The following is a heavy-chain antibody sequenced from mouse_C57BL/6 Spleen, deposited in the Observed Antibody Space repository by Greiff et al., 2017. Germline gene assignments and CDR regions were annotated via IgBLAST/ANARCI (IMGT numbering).Heavy chain of an antibody. CDR3: ARSYRYYAMGY. J-gene: IGHJ4*01. V-gene: IGHV1-55*01. Sequence: QVQLKQPGAELVKPGASVKMSCKASGYTFTSYWITWVKQRPGQGLEWIGDIYPGSGSTNYNEKFKSKATLTVDTSSSTAYMQLSSLTSDDSAVYYCARSYRYYAMGYWGQGASVTVSS. CDR1: GYTFTSYW. D-gene: IGHD2-14*01. CDR2: IYPGSGST.